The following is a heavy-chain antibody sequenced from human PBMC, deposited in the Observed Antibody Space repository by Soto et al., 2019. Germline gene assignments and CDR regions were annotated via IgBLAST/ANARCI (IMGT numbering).Heavy chain of an antibody. CDR3: ARRYGDPEYFDY. J-gene: IGHJ4*02. D-gene: IGHD4-17*01. Sequence: SETLSLTCTVSGGSISSYYWSWIRQPPGKGLEWIGYIYYSGSTNYNPSLKSRVTISVDMSKNQFSLKLSSVTAADTAVYYCARRYGDPEYFDYWGQGTLVTVSS. CDR1: GGSISSYY. CDR2: IYYSGST. V-gene: IGHV4-59*08.